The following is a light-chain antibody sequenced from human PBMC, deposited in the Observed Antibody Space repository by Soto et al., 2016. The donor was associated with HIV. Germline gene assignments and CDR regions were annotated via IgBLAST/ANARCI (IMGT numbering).Light chain of an antibody. CDR3: QQLNSYPIT. Sequence: DIQMAQSPSSMSASVGDRVTITCRASQDIVNYLAWFQQKPGKAPKSLIYAASNLQSGVPSRFSGSGSGTDFTLTISSLQPEDFATYYCQQLNSYPITFGQGTRLEIK. J-gene: IGKJ5*01. CDR2: AAS. V-gene: IGKV1-16*01. CDR1: QDIVNY.